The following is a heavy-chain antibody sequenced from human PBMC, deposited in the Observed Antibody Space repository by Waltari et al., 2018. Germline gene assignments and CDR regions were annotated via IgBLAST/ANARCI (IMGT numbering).Heavy chain of an antibody. D-gene: IGHD2-21*01. Sequence: QVQLVQSGAEVKKPGSSVRVSCKASGGTFNNYDLTWVRQAPGQGLDWMGGIIPISGIVNYARKFQDRVTIIADESTSTGYMELSSLRSEDTAVYYCVLRGDWDGFDFWGQGTMVSVSS. CDR3: VLRGDWDGFDF. CDR2: IIPISGIV. J-gene: IGHJ3*01. V-gene: IGHV1-69*01. CDR1: GGTFNNYD.